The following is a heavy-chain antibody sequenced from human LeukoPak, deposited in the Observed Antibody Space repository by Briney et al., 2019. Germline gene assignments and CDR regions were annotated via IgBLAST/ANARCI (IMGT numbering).Heavy chain of an antibody. Sequence: GGSLRLSCAASGFTFSSYWMSWVRQAPRKGLECVANIKQDGSEKYYVDSVKGRFTISRDNAKNSLYLQMNSLRAEDTAVYYCARDHPRGYSGYLQMDYWGQRTLVTVSS. V-gene: IGHV3-7*01. CDR2: IKQDGSEK. CDR1: GFTFSSYW. J-gene: IGHJ4*02. D-gene: IGHD5-12*01. CDR3: ARDHPRGYSGYLQMDY.